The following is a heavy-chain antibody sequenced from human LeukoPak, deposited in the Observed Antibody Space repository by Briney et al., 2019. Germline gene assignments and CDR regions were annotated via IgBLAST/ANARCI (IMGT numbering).Heavy chain of an antibody. CDR2: ISGSGDNT. Sequence: GGSLRLSCAASGFTFSGFAMSWVRQTPGKGLEWVSGISGSGDNTHYADSVKGRFTISRDNSKNSLYLEMNSLRAEDTAIYYCAKMKGHPLPKYYMDVWGQGTTVTVSS. D-gene: IGHD1-26*01. J-gene: IGHJ6*01. CDR1: GFTFSGFA. V-gene: IGHV3-23*01. CDR3: AKMKGHPLPKYYMDV.